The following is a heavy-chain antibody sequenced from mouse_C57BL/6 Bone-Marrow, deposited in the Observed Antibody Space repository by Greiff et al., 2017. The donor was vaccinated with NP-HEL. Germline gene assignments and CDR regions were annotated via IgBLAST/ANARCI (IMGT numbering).Heavy chain of an antibody. J-gene: IGHJ2*01. V-gene: IGHV1-81*01. Sequence: VQGVESGAELARPGASVKLSCKASGYTFTSYGISWVKQRPGQGLEWIGEIYPRSGNTYYNEKFKGKATLTADKSSSTAYMELRSLTSEDSAVYFCARCRYDYDDYWGQGTTLTVSS. CDR1: GYTFTSYG. CDR2: IYPRSGNT. CDR3: ARCRYDYDDY. D-gene: IGHD2-4*01.